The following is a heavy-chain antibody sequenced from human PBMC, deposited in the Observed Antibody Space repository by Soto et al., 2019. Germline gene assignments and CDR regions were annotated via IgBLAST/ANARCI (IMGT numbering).Heavy chain of an antibody. D-gene: IGHD6-19*01. J-gene: IGHJ4*02. V-gene: IGHV3-7*01. CDR3: AGGGGWVFNY. Sequence: VQLVESGGGLVQPGGSLRLSCAGTGFIFRNFWMTWVRQAPGKGLEWVAIIKQDASDIRYADSVKGRFTISRDNAKSSMFLQLDSLRAEDTAVYFCAGGGGWVFNYWGQGTLVAVSS. CDR1: GFIFRNFW. CDR2: IKQDASDI.